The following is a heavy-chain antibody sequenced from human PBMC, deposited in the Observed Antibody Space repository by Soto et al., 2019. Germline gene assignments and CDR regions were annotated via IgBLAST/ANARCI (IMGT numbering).Heavy chain of an antibody. CDR3: AREVVYGDYASHYFDY. J-gene: IGHJ4*02. D-gene: IGHD4-17*01. Sequence: QVQLVQSGAEVKKPGSSVKVSCRASGGTFSSYAISWVRQAPGQGLEWMGGIIPIFGTANYAQKFQGRVTITADESTSTAYMELSSLRSEDTAVYYCAREVVYGDYASHYFDYWGQGTLVTVSS. CDR2: IIPIFGTA. CDR1: GGTFSSYA. V-gene: IGHV1-69*01.